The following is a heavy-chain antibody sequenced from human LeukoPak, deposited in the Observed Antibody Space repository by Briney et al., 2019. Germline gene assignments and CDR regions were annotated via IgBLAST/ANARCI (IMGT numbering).Heavy chain of an antibody. V-gene: IGHV3-23*01. CDR2: ITPSDGRT. CDR3: AYYFSGTSYRGLHYFDY. D-gene: IGHD3-10*01. CDR1: TFTFNSYA. Sequence: PGGSLRLSCAASTFTFNSYAMLWFRQAPGKGLQWVSTITPSDGRTYYADSVMGRFTISRDTSTFTLYLQMNSLRAEDTAVYYCAYYFSGTSYRGLHYFDYWGQGTLVTVSS. J-gene: IGHJ4*02.